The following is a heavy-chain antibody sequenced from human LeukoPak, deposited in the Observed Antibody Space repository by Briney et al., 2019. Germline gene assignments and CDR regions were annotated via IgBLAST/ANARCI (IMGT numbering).Heavy chain of an antibody. CDR2: IIPIFGTA. Sequence: SVKVSCKASGGTFSSYAISWVRQAPGQGLEWMGGIIPIFGTANYAQKFQGRVTITADESTSTAYMELSSLRSEGTAVYYCARDFHDYGDYMGWFDPWGQGTLVTVSS. D-gene: IGHD4-17*01. CDR1: GGTFSSYA. CDR3: ARDFHDYGDYMGWFDP. J-gene: IGHJ5*02. V-gene: IGHV1-69*01.